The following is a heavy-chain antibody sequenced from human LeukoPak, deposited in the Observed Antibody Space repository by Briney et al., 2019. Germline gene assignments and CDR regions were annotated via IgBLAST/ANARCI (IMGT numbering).Heavy chain of an antibody. CDR1: GITFSRYW. V-gene: IGHV3-7*03. CDR2: IKQDGGEK. CDR3: ARDGRPLDY. Sequence: RPGGSLRLSCVDSGITFSRYWMSWVRQAPGKGLEWVANIKQDGGEKYYVDSVKGRFTISRDNAKNSLYLQMNSLRVEDTAVYYCARDGRPLDYWGQGTLATVSS. J-gene: IGHJ4*02.